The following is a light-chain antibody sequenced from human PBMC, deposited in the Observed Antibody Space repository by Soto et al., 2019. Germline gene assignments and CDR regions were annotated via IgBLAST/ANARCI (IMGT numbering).Light chain of an antibody. CDR3: RQSYSSPPT. Sequence: DIQMTQSPSSLSASVGERVTITCRASQSISNYLNWYQQKPGKAPKLLIYAASSLQSGVPSRFSGSRSGPDFTLTISSLQPEDFATYYCRQSYSSPPTFGQGTKVDI. V-gene: IGKV1-39*01. CDR2: AAS. CDR1: QSISNY. J-gene: IGKJ1*01.